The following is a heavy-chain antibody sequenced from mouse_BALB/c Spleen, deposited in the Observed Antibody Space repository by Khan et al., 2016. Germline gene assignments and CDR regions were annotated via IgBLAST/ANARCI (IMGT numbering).Heavy chain of an antibody. CDR1: GFTFSDAW. Sequence: VQLKQSGGGLVQPGGSMKLSCAASGFTFSDAWMDWVRQSPEKGLEWVAEIRSKAKNHATYYAESVKGRFTISRDDSKSSVYLQMNSLRAEDTGIYYCTAYYGNVWFAYWSQGTLVTVSA. J-gene: IGHJ3*01. D-gene: IGHD2-10*01. V-gene: IGHV6-6*01. CDR3: TAYYGNVWFAY. CDR2: IRSKAKNHAT.